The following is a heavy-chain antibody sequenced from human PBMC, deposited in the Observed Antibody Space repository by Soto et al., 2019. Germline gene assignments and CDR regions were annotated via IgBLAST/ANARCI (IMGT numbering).Heavy chain of an antibody. CDR1: GFSFRDYD. D-gene: IGHD1-26*01. CDR3: ARAYLGRLPRRAEYYYAMAV. J-gene: IGHJ6*02. Sequence: EVQLVESGGGSVQPGESLRLSCAASGFSFRDYDMHWVRQRKGKGLEWVSALGAARDPYYVGSVKGRFSVSRDNAQNSLFLQRYNLRVDAPAVYFCARAYLGRLPRRAEYYYAMAVWGRGTTVTVSS. V-gene: IGHV3-13*05. CDR2: LGAARDP.